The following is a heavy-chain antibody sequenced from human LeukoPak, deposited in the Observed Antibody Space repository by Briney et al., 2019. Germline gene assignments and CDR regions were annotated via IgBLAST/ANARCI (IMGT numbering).Heavy chain of an antibody. CDR1: GFTFSSYG. Sequence: PGGSLRLSCAASGFTFSSYGMSWVRQAPGKGLEWVSAISGSGGSTYYADSVKGRFTISRDNSKNTLYLQMNSLRAGDTAVYYCAKDPNYYGSGSYSKGGYWGQGTLVTVSS. J-gene: IGHJ4*02. D-gene: IGHD3-10*01. V-gene: IGHV3-23*01. CDR2: ISGSGGST. CDR3: AKDPNYYGSGSYSKGGY.